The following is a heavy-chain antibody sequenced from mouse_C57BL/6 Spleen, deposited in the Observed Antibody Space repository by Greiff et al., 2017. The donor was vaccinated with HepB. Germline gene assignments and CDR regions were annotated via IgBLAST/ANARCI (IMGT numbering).Heavy chain of an antibody. CDR2: IHPNSCST. J-gene: IGHJ1*03. D-gene: IGHD1-1*01. V-gene: IGHV1-64*01. CDR1: GYTFTSYW. CDR3: ARSLRSWYFDV. Sequence: QVQLQQPGAELVKPGDSVKLSCKASGYTFTSYWMHWVKQRPGQGLEWIGMIHPNSCSTNYNEKFKSKDTLTVDKSSSTAYMQLSSLTSEDSAVYYCARSLRSWYFDVWGTGTTVTVSS.